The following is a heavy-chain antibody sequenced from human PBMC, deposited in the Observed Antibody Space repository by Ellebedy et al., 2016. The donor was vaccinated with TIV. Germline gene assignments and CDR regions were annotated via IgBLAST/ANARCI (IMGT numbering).Heavy chain of an antibody. V-gene: IGHV3-74*01. CDR1: GFTFSSYG. CDR3: VRAKGGTGSSDH. CDR2: INPDGSST. Sequence: GESLKISCAASGFTFSSYGLHWDRHAPGKVLVWVSRINPDGSSTSYADSVKGRFTISSDHAKNTHYLQVNSLTAEDTGVYSCVRAKGGTGSSDHWGQGTLVTVSS. J-gene: IGHJ4*02. D-gene: IGHD3-10*01.